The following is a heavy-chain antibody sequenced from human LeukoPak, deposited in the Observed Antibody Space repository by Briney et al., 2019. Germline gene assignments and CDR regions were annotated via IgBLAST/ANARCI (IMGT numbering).Heavy chain of an antibody. CDR1: GGSFSGYY. J-gene: IGHJ5*02. CDR3: ARGEPAAGSGSLHWFDP. D-gene: IGHD2-2*01. Sequence: SETLSLTCAVYGGSFSGYYWSWIRQPPGKGLEWIGEINHSGSTNYNPSLKSRVTISVDTSKNQFSLKLSSVTAADTAVYYCARGEPAAGSGSLHWFDPWGQGTLVTVSS. V-gene: IGHV4-34*01. CDR2: INHSGST.